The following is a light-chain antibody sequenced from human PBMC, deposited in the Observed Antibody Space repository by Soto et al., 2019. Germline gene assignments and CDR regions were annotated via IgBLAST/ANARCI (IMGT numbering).Light chain of an antibody. CDR3: QHYNSYSDA. J-gene: IGKJ1*01. CDR2: KAS. V-gene: IGKV1-5*03. CDR1: QTISSW. Sequence: DIQMTQSPSTLSGSVGDRVTITCRASQTISSWLAWYQQKPGKAPKLLIYKASTLKSGVPSRFSGIGSGTEFTLTISSLHPDDFATYYCQHYNSYSDAVGQGTNV.